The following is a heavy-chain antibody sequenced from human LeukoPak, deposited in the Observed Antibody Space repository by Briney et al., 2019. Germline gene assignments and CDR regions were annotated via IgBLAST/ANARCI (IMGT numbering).Heavy chain of an antibody. CDR3: ARHRASGSSDY. V-gene: IGHV4-59*08. Sequence: SETLSLTCTVSGGSICSYYWSWIRQPPGKGLEWIGYIYYSGSTNYNPSLKSRVTISVDTSKNQFSLKLSSVTAADTAVYYCARHRASGSSDYWGQGTLVTVSS. CDR2: IYYSGST. CDR1: GGSICSYY. D-gene: IGHD3-10*01. J-gene: IGHJ4*02.